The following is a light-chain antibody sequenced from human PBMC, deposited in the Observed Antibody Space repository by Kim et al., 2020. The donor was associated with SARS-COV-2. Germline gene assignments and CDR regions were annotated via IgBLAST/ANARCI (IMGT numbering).Light chain of an antibody. CDR3: KKNYSMQWT. V-gene: IGKV1-39*01. J-gene: IGKJ1*01. CDR2: SAS. Sequence: DIQMTQYPSSLSASVRDIVTITCRASQSVSTYLNWFQQRPGKAPKHLIYSASTLQTGVSARFSGTGSGTEFTLTISSLQPEDFATYHCKKNYSMQWTFSLGTKVDIK. CDR1: QSVSTY.